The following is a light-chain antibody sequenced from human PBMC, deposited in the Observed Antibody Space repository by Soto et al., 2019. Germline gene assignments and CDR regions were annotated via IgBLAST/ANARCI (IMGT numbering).Light chain of an antibody. J-gene: IGLJ2*01. CDR2: RIN. CDR1: SSNIGSNY. Sequence: QSVLTQPPSASGTPGQRVNISCSGSSSNIGSNYVDWYRQFPGTAPKLLIQRINKRPSGVPARFSGSKSGTSASLAISGLRSEDEADYYCGGWDDSLSGPVFGGGTKLTVL. CDR3: GGWDDSLSGPV. V-gene: IGLV1-47*01.